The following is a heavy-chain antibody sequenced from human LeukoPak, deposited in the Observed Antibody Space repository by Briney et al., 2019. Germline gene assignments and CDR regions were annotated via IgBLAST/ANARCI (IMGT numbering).Heavy chain of an antibody. CDR1: GGSISRDNYY. Sequence: SQTLSLTCTVSGGSISRDNYYWGWIRQPPGKGLEWIGTTHYTTNTYYNPSLKSRVSISVDTSKNQFFLRLTSVTAADTAVYYCARQGVLTAMAQYYFDFWGQGTLVTISS. V-gene: IGHV4-39*01. J-gene: IGHJ4*02. D-gene: IGHD5-18*01. CDR2: THYTTNT. CDR3: ARQGVLTAMAQYYFDF.